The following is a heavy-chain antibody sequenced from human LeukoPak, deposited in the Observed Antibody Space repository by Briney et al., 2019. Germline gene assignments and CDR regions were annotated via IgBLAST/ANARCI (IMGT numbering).Heavy chain of an antibody. CDR3: ARRPSLPDYYGSGSYSPFDY. V-gene: IGHV4-4*07. D-gene: IGHD3-10*01. Sequence: PSETLSLTCAVSGGSISSSNWWSWIRQPAGKGLEWIGRIYSSGSPNYNPSLKSRVTISVDTSKNQFSLKLSSVTAADTAVYYCARRPSLPDYYGSGSYSPFDYWGQGTLVTVSS. J-gene: IGHJ4*02. CDR1: GGSISSSNW. CDR2: IYSSGSP.